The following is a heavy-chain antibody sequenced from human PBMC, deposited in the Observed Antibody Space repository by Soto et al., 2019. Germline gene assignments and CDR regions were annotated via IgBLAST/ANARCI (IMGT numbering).Heavy chain of an antibody. D-gene: IGHD3-3*01. V-gene: IGHV4-59*01. CDR3: ARVRGSLRYGMDV. J-gene: IGHJ6*02. Sequence: QVQLQESGPGLVKPSETLSLTCTVSGGSISSYYWSWIRQPPGKGLEWIGYIYYSGSTNYNPSLKSRVTISVDTSKNQFSLKLSSVTAADTAVYYCARVRGSLRYGMDVWGQGTTVTVSS. CDR1: GGSISSYY. CDR2: IYYSGST.